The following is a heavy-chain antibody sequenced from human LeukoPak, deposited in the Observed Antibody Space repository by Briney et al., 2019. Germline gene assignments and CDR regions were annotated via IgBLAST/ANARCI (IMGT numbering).Heavy chain of an antibody. CDR1: GDSVSSTSAA. CDR3: ARSSGWFDY. CDR2: TFYRSKWKY. Sequence: SQTLSLTCAISGDSVSSTSAAWNWIRQSPARGLEWLGRTFYRSKWKYDYGPSVKSRISVKPETSKKQFSLQLNSVTPEDTAVYYCARSSGWFDYWGQGILVTVSS. V-gene: IGHV6-1*01. D-gene: IGHD6-19*01. J-gene: IGHJ4*02.